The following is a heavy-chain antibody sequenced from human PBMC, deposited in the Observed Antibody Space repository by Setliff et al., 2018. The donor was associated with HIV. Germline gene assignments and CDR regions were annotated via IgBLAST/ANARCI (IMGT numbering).Heavy chain of an antibody. CDR3: ARGIAVAGTKINYYYYGMDV. CDR1: GGTFSSYA. J-gene: IGHJ6*02. CDR2: IIPILGIA. D-gene: IGHD6-19*01. V-gene: IGHV1-69*10. Sequence: WASVKVSCKASGGTFSSYAISWVRQAPGQGLEWMGGIIPILGIANYAQKFQGRVTITADESTSSAYMELSSLRSEDTAVYYCARGIAVAGTKINYYYYGMDVWGQGTTVTVSS.